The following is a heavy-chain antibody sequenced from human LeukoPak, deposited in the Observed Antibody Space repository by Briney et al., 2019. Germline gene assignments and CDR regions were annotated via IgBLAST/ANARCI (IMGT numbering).Heavy chain of an antibody. CDR1: GGTFSSYA. D-gene: IGHD2-2*01. Sequence: SVKVSCKASGGTFSSYAIRWVRQAPGQGLEWMGRILPIFGTANYAQKFQGRVTITTDESTSTAYMELSSLRSEDTAVYYCARDVFSDIVVVPAYYYYYMDVWGKGTTVTVSS. CDR3: ARDVFSDIVVVPAYYYYYMDV. V-gene: IGHV1-69*05. J-gene: IGHJ6*03. CDR2: ILPIFGTA.